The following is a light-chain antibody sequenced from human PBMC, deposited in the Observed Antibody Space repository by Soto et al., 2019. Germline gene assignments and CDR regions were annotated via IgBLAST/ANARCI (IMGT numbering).Light chain of an antibody. CDR2: TAS. J-gene: IGKJ1*01. V-gene: IGKV1D-12*01. Sequence: DIQMTQSPSSVSASVGDRVTITCRASQAISTWLAWYQQKPGNAPKLLIYTASNWQPGVPSRFSGSGSGTDFTLTISSLQPEDFATYYCQQANSLPRTFGQGTKVEIK. CDR3: QQANSLPRT. CDR1: QAISTW.